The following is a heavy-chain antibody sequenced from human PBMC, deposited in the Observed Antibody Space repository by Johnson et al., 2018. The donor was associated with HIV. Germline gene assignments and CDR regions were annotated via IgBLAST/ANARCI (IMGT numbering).Heavy chain of an antibody. CDR3: ARDWSDIAAAVTGAFDV. CDR2: VSYDRSKK. Sequence: VQLVESGGGVVQPGGSLRLSCAASGFTFNTYGMDWVRQAPGKGLEWVAIVSYDRSKKYYPDSVKGRFTISRDNARTSLYLQMNSLRAEDTAVYYCARDWSDIAAAVTGAFDVWGQGTMVTVSS. D-gene: IGHD6-13*01. J-gene: IGHJ3*01. V-gene: IGHV3-33*05. CDR1: GFTFNTYG.